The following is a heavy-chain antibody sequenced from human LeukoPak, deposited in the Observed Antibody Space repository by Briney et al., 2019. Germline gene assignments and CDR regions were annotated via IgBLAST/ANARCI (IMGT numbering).Heavy chain of an antibody. J-gene: IGHJ4*02. CDR1: GGSFSGYY. D-gene: IGHD1-7*01. CDR3: ARVSVTGTTGLSPYYFDY. Sequence: SETLSLTCAVYGGSFSGYYWSWIRQPPGKGLEWIGEMNHSGSTNYNPSLKSRVTISVDTSKNQFSLKLISVTAADTAVYYCARVSVTGTTGLSPYYFDYWGQGTLVTVSS. CDR2: MNHSGST. V-gene: IGHV4-34*01.